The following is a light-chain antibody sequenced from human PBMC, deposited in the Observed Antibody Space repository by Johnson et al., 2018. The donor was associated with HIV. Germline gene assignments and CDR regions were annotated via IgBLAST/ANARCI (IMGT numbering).Light chain of an antibody. Sequence: QSILTQPPSVSAAPGQKVTISCSGSSSNIGNNYVSWYQHLPGTAPKLLIYDNNNRPSVIPDRFSGSNSGTSSTLAITGLHTGDEADYYCGTWDSSLRVGFFGTGTNVTVL. J-gene: IGLJ1*01. CDR1: SSNIGNNY. CDR2: DNN. CDR3: GTWDSSLRVGF. V-gene: IGLV1-51*01.